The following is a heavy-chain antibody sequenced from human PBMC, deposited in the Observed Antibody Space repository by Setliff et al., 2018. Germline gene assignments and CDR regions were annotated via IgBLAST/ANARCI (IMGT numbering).Heavy chain of an antibody. Sequence: PLETLSLTCAVYGGSFSGYYWSWIRQPPGKGLEWIGEINHSGSTNYNPSLKSRVTISVDTSKNQFSLKLSSVTAADTAVYYCTRGPDGYTYQGAFDIWGQGTMVTVSS. J-gene: IGHJ3*02. CDR3: TRGPDGYTYQGAFDI. CDR1: GGSFSGYY. V-gene: IGHV4-34*01. D-gene: IGHD5-12*01. CDR2: INHSGST.